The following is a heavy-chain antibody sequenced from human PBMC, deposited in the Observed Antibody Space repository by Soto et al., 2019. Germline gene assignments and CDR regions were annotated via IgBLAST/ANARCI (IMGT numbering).Heavy chain of an antibody. CDR1: GFTFSNAW. CDR3: TRGGAYYDFWSGYSNYYGMDV. J-gene: IGHJ6*02. Sequence: GVLRLSCAASGFTFSNAWMSWVRQAPGKGLEWVGRIKSKTDGGTTDYAAPVKGRFTISRDDSKNTLYLQMNSLKTEDTAVYYCTRGGAYYDFWSGYSNYYGMDVWGQGTTVTVSS. D-gene: IGHD3-3*01. CDR2: IKSKTDGGTT. V-gene: IGHV3-15*01.